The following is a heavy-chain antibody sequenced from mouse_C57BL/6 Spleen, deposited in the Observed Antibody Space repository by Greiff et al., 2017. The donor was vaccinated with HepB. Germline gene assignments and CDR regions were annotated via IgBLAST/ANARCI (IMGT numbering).Heavy chain of an antibody. CDR3: ASITTVAALDFDV. D-gene: IGHD1-1*01. Sequence: QVQLQQSGAELVKPGASVKLSCKASGYTFTSYWMHWVKQRPGQGLEWIGMIHPNSGSTNYNEKFKSKATLTVDKSSSTAYMQLSSLTSEDSAVYYCASITTVAALDFDVWGTGTTVTVSS. J-gene: IGHJ1*03. CDR2: IHPNSGST. CDR1: GYTFTSYW. V-gene: IGHV1-64*01.